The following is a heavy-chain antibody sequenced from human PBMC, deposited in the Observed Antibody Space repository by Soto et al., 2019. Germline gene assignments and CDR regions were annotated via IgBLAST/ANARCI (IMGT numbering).Heavy chain of an antibody. CDR2: IYYSGNT. V-gene: IGHV4-38-2*01. J-gene: IGHJ5*01. D-gene: IGHD3-10*01. CDR3: KKQGYGLGPNWFGS. CDR1: DYSISNGYY. Sequence: SSETLSLTCAVSDYSISNGYYWGWIRQPPGKGLEWIGSIYYSGNTYYNPSLKSRVTISVDTSKNQFSLKLNSVTAADTAVYYCKKQGYGLGPNWFGSSGQGTRATVPS.